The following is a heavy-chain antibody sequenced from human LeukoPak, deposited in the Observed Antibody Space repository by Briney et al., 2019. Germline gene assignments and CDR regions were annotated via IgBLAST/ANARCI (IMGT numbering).Heavy chain of an antibody. CDR3: ARDPYNGAYGNDYYYYMDA. CDR1: GFTLDAYA. CDR2: ITSSGREI. Sequence: GGSLRLSCVASGFTLDAYAMHWVRQAPGKALEWVSSITSSGREIFYIDSVRGRFTISRDNAEKSLYLQMDSLRAEDTAVYYCARDPYNGAYGNDYYYYMDAWGKGTTVTVSS. J-gene: IGHJ6*03. V-gene: IGHV3-21*01. D-gene: IGHD5-12*01.